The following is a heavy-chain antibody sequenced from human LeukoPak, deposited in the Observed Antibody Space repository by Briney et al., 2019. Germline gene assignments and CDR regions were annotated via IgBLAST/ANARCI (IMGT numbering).Heavy chain of an antibody. V-gene: IGHV1-69*13. CDR1: GGTFISYA. Sequence: SVKVSCKASGGTFISYAISWVRHAPGQGLEWMGGIIPIFGTANYAQKFQGRVTITADESTSTAYMELSSPRSEDTAVYYCAGDGRIYDVWSGYYQFDYWGQGTLVTVSP. CDR3: AGDGRIYDVWSGYYQFDY. J-gene: IGHJ4*02. D-gene: IGHD3-3*01. CDR2: IIPIFGTA.